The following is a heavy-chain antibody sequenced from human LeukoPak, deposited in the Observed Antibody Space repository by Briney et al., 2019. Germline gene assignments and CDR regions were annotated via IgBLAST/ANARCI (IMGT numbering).Heavy chain of an antibody. V-gene: IGHV3-21*01. D-gene: IGHD3-10*01. Sequence: AGGSLRLSCAASGFTFSSYSMNWVRQAPGKGLEWVSSISSGSSYIYYADSVKGRFTISRDNAKNSLYLQMNSLRAEDTAVYYCASFGSGTSVDYWGQGTLVTVSS. CDR1: GFTFSSYS. CDR2: ISSGSSYI. CDR3: ASFGSGTSVDY. J-gene: IGHJ4*02.